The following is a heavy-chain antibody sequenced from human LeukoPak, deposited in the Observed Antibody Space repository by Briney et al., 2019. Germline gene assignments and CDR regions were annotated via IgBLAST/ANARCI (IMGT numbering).Heavy chain of an antibody. CDR3: ARQLGYCSGGTCYFDY. CDR1: GFTFSSYA. V-gene: IGHV3-23*01. CDR2: INPDGDNT. Sequence: GGSLRLSCEASGFTFSSYAMSWVRQAPGEGLEWVSAINPDGDNTYYEDSVKGRFTISRGNPKNTLYLQINNLRAEDTAVYYCARQLGYCSGGTCYFDYWGQGTLVTVSS. J-gene: IGHJ4*02. D-gene: IGHD2-15*01.